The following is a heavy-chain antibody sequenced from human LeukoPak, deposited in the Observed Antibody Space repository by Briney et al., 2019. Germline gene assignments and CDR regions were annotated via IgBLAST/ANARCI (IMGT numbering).Heavy chain of an antibody. CDR3: ARDGSHYDSSSYLGGAFDI. J-gene: IGHJ3*02. Sequence: KTGGSLRLSCAASGFTFSDYYMTWIRQAPGKGLEWVSYISSSGSRIYYADSVKGRFTISGDNAENSLYLQMNSLRAEDTAVYYCARDGSHYDSSSYLGGAFDIWGQGTMVTVSS. CDR2: ISSSGSRI. V-gene: IGHV3-11*01. D-gene: IGHD3-22*01. CDR1: GFTFSDYY.